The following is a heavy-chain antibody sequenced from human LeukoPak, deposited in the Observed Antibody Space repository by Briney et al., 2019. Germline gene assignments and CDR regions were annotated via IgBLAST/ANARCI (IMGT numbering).Heavy chain of an antibody. D-gene: IGHD3-3*01. CDR2: MYYSGST. CDR1: GGSISSSSYY. J-gene: IGHJ4*02. Sequence: SETLSLTCTVSGGSISSSSYYWGWIRQPPGKGLEWIGRMYYSGSTYYNPSLKSRVTISVDTSNNQFSLKLSSVSAADTAVYYCARLSYYDFWGGYYMGFDYWGQGTLVTVSS. CDR3: ARLSYYDFWGGYYMGFDY. V-gene: IGHV4-39*01.